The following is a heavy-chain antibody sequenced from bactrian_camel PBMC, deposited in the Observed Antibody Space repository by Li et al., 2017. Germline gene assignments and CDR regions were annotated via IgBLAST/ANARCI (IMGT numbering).Heavy chain of an antibody. J-gene: IGHJ4*01. V-gene: IGHV3S6*01. Sequence: HVQLVESGGGLVQPGGSLRLSCSASGFTFSSYGMVWVRQAPGKGLEWLSGIYGDDKYYTDSVKGRFSISRDNVKNRLYLQMNSLKAEDTAMYYCATAAFDYWGQGTQVTVS. CDR1: GFTFSSYG. CDR3: ATAAFDY. CDR2: IYGDDK.